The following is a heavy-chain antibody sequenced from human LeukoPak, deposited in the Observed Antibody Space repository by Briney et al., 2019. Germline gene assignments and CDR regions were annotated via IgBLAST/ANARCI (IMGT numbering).Heavy chain of an antibody. CDR1: VYTLTELS. D-gene: IGHD2-2*01. CDR2: FDPEDGET. CDR3: ATITHRYCSSTSCYEN. J-gene: IGHJ4*02. V-gene: IGHV1-24*01. Sequence: ASVKVSCKVSVYTLTELSMHWVRQAPGKGLEWMGGFDPEDGETIYAQKFQGRVTMTEDTSTDTAYMELSSLRSEDTAVYYCATITHRYCSSTSCYENWGQGTLVTVSS.